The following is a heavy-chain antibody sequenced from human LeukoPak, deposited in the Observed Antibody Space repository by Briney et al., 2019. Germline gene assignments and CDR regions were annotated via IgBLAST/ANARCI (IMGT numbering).Heavy chain of an antibody. D-gene: IGHD4-17*01. Sequence: GGSLRLSCAASGFTFSSYSMNWVRQAPGKGLEWVSSISSSSSYIYYADSVKGRFTISRDNAKNSLYLQMNSLRAEDTAVYYCARGDDYGDYGGYWGQGTLVTVSP. CDR3: ARGDDYGDYGGY. CDR1: GFTFSSYS. V-gene: IGHV3-21*01. CDR2: ISSSSSYI. J-gene: IGHJ4*02.